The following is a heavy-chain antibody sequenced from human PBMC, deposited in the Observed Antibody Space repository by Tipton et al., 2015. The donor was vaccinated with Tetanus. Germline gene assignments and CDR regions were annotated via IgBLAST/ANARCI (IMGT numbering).Heavy chain of an antibody. D-gene: IGHD6-19*01. CDR2: VYTSGST. CDR3: AREAGDGRNY. Sequence: LRLSCTVSGGSISSYYWSWIRQPAGKELEWIGRVYTSGSTDYNPSLKSRVTMSVDTSKNQFFLKLSSVTAADTAVYYCAREAGDGRNYWGQGTLVTVSS. J-gene: IGHJ4*02. CDR1: GGSISSYY. V-gene: IGHV4-4*07.